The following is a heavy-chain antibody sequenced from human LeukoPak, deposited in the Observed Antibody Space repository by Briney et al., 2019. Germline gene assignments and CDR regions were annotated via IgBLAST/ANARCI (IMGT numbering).Heavy chain of an antibody. D-gene: IGHD4-17*01. Sequence: SETLSLTCTVSGGSISSYYWSWIRQPAGKGLEWIGRIYSSGSTNYNPSLNSRVTISVDKSKNQFSLKLSSVTGADTAVYYCARSPTVTNTFDYRGQGTLVTVSS. V-gene: IGHV4-4*07. J-gene: IGHJ4*02. CDR2: IYSSGST. CDR1: GGSISSYY. CDR3: ARSPTVTNTFDY.